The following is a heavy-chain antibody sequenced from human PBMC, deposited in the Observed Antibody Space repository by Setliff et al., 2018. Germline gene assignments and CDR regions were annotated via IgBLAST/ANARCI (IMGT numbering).Heavy chain of an antibody. D-gene: IGHD3-16*01. CDR2: IKHDGTYT. CDR3: AKYVKKFAHFDY. J-gene: IGHJ4*02. Sequence: GGSLRLSCATSGFIFSNYWMAWVRQAPGKGLEWVATIKHDGTYTYYVDSVKGRFTVSRDNAKNTLYLQMSSLRAEDTAVYYCAKYVKKFAHFDYWGQGTLVTVSS. CDR1: GFIFSNYW. V-gene: IGHV3-7*03.